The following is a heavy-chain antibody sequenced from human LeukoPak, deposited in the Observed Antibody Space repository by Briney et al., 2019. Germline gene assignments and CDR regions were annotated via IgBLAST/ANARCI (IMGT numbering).Heavy chain of an antibody. V-gene: IGHV1-2*02. D-gene: IGHD4-17*01. Sequence: ASVKVSCKASGYTFTGYYMHWARQAPGQGLEWVGWINPNSGGTNYAQKFQGRVTMTRDTSISTAYMELSRLRSDDTAVYYCAREGIYGDSTFDYWGQGTLVTVSS. J-gene: IGHJ4*02. CDR1: GYTFTGYY. CDR2: INPNSGGT. CDR3: AREGIYGDSTFDY.